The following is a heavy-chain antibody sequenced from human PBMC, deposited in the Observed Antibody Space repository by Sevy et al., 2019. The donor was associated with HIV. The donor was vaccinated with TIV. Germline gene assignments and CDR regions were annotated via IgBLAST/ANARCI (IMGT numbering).Heavy chain of an antibody. CDR3: ARHCSGGSCYSLLPHYYYGMDV. D-gene: IGHD2-15*01. Sequence: GGSLRLSCAASGFTFNMYWMTWVRQAPGKGLEWVANIKEDGSERNYLDSVKGRFTISRDNAKESLYLQINCLRAEDTAVYYCARHCSGGSCYSLLPHYYYGMDVWGQGTTVTVSS. J-gene: IGHJ6*02. CDR2: IKEDGSER. V-gene: IGHV3-7*01. CDR1: GFTFNMYW.